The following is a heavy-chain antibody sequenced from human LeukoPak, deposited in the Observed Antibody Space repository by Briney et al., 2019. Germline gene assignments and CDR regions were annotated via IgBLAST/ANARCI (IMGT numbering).Heavy chain of an antibody. J-gene: IGHJ4*02. CDR3: ARRDISSGWSFDY. Sequence: SETLSLTCTVSGGSISSYYWSWIRQPAGKGLEWIGQIHTSGSTNYNPPLKSRVTMSIDTTEDQVSLTIRSVTAADTAFYYCARRDISSGWSFDYWGQGTLVTVSS. V-gene: IGHV4-4*07. CDR1: GGSISSYY. D-gene: IGHD6-19*01. CDR2: IHTSGST.